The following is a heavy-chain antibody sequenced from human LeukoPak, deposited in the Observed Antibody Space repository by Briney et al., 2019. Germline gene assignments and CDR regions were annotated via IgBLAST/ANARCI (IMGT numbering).Heavy chain of an antibody. J-gene: IGHJ3*02. CDR1: GFTFSSYA. CDR2: ISGSGGNT. CDR3: AKDTGNYCGSGSYAVDM. V-gene: IGHV3-23*01. Sequence: PGGSLRLSCAASGFTFSSYAMSWVRQAPGKGLEWVSAISGSGGNTYYADSVKGRFAISRDNSKNTLYLQMNSTRAEHTAVYYCAKDTGNYCGSGSYAVDMWDQGTVVTVSS. D-gene: IGHD3-10*01.